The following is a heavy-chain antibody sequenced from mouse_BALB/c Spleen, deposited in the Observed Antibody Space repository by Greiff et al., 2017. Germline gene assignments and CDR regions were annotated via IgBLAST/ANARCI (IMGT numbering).Heavy chain of an antibody. D-gene: IGHD2-4*01. CDR2: INPSNGRT. Sequence: QVQLQQPGAELVKPGASVKLSCKASGYTFTSYWMHWVKQRPGQGLEWIGEINPSNGRTNYNEKFKSKATLTVDKSPSTAYMQLSSLTSEDSAVYYCARSTMITTKGFAYWGQGTLVTVSA. CDR3: ARSTMITTKGFAY. V-gene: IGHV1S81*02. CDR1: GYTFTSYW. J-gene: IGHJ3*01.